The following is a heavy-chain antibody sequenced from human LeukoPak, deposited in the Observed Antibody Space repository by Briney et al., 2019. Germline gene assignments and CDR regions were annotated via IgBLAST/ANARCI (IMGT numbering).Heavy chain of an antibody. D-gene: IGHD6-19*01. Sequence: GGSLRLSCAASGFTFSSYTMSWVRQAPGKGLEWVSSISSSSSYIYYADSVKGRFTISRDNAKNSLYLQMNSLRAEDTAVYYCARDVMGDGGWYGSDAFDIWGQGTMVTVSS. J-gene: IGHJ3*02. CDR3: ARDVMGDGGWYGSDAFDI. CDR2: ISSSSSYI. CDR1: GFTFSSYT. V-gene: IGHV3-21*01.